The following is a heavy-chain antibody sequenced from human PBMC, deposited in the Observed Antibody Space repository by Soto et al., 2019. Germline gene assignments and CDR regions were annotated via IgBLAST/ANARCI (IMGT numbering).Heavy chain of an antibody. D-gene: IGHD3-10*01. V-gene: IGHV4-59*01. CDR2: IYYSGST. J-gene: IGHJ4*02. Sequence: QVQLQESGPGLVKPSETLSLTCTVSGGSISSYYWSWIRQPPGKGLEWIGYIYYSGSTNYNPSLKSRVTISVDTSKNQFSLKLSSVTAADTAVYYCARGGMVRGVITPYYFDYWGQGTLVTVSS. CDR1: GGSISSYY. CDR3: ARGGMVRGVITPYYFDY.